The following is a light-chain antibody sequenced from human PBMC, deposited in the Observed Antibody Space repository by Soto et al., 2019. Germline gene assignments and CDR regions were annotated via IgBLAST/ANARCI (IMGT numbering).Light chain of an antibody. Sequence: DIQMTQSPSTLSASVGDRVTIXCRASQSISSWLAWYQQKPRKAHKFXIYDASTLESGVQSRFSGSGSGTEFTLTIRSLQSEDFAVYYCQQYNNWLWTFGQGTKVDIK. CDR3: QQYNNWLWT. CDR1: QSISSW. CDR2: DAS. J-gene: IGKJ1*01. V-gene: IGKV1-5*01.